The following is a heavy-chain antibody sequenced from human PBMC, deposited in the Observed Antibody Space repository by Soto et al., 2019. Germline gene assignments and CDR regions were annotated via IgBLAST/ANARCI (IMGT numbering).Heavy chain of an antibody. CDR1: GGSISSGGYY. V-gene: IGHV4-31*03. CDR3: ARDNGSGFSWFDP. Sequence: PSETLSLTCTVSGGSISSGGYYWSWIRQHPGKGLEWIGYIYYSGSTYYNTSLKSRVTISVDTSKNQFSLKLSSVTAADTAVYYCARDNGSGFSWFDPWGQGTLVTVSS. CDR2: IYYSGST. J-gene: IGHJ5*02. D-gene: IGHD3-10*01.